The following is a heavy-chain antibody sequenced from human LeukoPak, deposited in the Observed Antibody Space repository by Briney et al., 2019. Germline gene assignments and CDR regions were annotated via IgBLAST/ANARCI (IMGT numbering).Heavy chain of an antibody. CDR2: ISYDGSNK. J-gene: IGHJ4*02. D-gene: IGHD4-17*01. CDR3: ARDFHSLTLRAGWGSSLTY. V-gene: IGHV3-30-3*01. Sequence: GGSLRLSCAASGFTFSSYAMYWVRQAPGKGLEWVAVISYDGSNKFYADSVKGRFTISRDNSKNTLYLQMTSLRAEDTAVYYCARDFHSLTLRAGWGSSLTYWGQGTLVTVSS. CDR1: GFTFSSYA.